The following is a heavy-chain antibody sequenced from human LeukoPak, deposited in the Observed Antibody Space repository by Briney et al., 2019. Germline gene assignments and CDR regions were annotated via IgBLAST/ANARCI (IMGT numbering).Heavy chain of an antibody. Sequence: GGSLRLSCAASGFPFSTYSMNWVRLAPGKGLVWISYISSSSSTIYYADSVQGRFTISRDDAKNSLYLQMNSLRAEDTAVYYCARDRGSITMVRGVNYYWGQGTLVTVSS. CDR1: GFPFSTYS. CDR3: ARDRGSITMVRGVNYY. J-gene: IGHJ4*02. CDR2: ISSSSSTI. D-gene: IGHD3-10*01. V-gene: IGHV3-48*04.